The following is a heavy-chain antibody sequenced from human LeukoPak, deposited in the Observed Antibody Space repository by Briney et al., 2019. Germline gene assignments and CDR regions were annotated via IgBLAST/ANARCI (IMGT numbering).Heavy chain of an antibody. D-gene: IGHD3-22*01. J-gene: IGHJ4*02. Sequence: PSETLSLTCTVSGGSISSGSYYWSWIRQPAGKGLEWIGRIYTSGSTNYNPSLKSRVTISVDTSKNQFSLNLSSVTAADTAVYYCARRIYDSFGYGHFDCWGQGTLVTVSS. V-gene: IGHV4-61*02. CDR1: GGSISSGSYY. CDR3: ARRIYDSFGYGHFDC. CDR2: IYTSGST.